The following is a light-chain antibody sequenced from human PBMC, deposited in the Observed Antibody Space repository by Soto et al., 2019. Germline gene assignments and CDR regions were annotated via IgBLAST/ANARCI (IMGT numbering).Light chain of an antibody. Sequence: GDTVNITCRASQSISSWLAWYQQKPGKAPRLLIYDASSSDSGVPSRFSGSGAGTEFTLTISSLQPDDFATYYCQQYHSYPQTFGQGTKVDIK. CDR1: QSISSW. CDR2: DAS. J-gene: IGKJ1*01. CDR3: QQYHSYPQT. V-gene: IGKV1-5*01.